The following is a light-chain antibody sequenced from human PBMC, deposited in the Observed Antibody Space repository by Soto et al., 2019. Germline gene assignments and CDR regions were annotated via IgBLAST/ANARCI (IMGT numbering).Light chain of an antibody. Sequence: EIVLTQSPGTLSVSPGERVTLSCRASQSISSSYLAWYQQRPGQAPRLLIFGASYRATGIPDRFSGSGSGTGFTLTISKLEPEDFAVYYCQQYNSSSPEFTFGPGTKVDSK. CDR3: QQYNSSSPEFT. V-gene: IGKV3-20*01. J-gene: IGKJ3*01. CDR1: QSISSSY. CDR2: GAS.